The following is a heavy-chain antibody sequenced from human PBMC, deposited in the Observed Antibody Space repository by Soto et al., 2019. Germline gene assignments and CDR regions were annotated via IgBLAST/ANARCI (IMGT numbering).Heavy chain of an antibody. D-gene: IGHD6-19*01. CDR1: EYTFRESG. V-gene: IGHV3-30*18. J-gene: IGHJ4*02. Sequence: PRGSVRLACARSEYTFRESGVWWFREATGKGLEWLAVISYDLTNKYYAGSVKGRFTISRDNSKNTLYLQMNSLRAEDTAVYYFAKDLRIAVAGTDYFDSLGQGTLVTVSS. CDR3: AKDLRIAVAGTDYFDS. CDR2: ISYDLTNK.